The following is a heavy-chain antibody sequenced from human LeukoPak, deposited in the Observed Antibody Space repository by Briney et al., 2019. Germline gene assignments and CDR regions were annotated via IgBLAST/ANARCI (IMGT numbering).Heavy chain of an antibody. J-gene: IGHJ4*02. CDR1: GGTFSSYA. CDR2: IIPIFGTA. Sequence: SVKVSCKASGGTFSSYAISWVRQAPGQGLEWMGGIIPIFGTANYAQKLQGRVTMTRDTSTSTAYMELRSLRSDDTAVYYCARDVSHRLFYDSSGYYILFDHWGQGTLVTVSS. V-gene: IGHV1-69*05. CDR3: ARDVSHRLFYDSSGYYILFDH. D-gene: IGHD3-22*01.